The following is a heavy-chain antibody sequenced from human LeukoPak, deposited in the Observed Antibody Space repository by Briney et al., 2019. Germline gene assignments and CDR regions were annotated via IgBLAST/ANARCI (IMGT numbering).Heavy chain of an antibody. D-gene: IGHD6-13*01. CDR1: DYTFITYG. CDR3: ARDHPIAAAGTGAFDI. Sequence: ASVKVSCKASDYTFITYGIAWVRQAPGQGLEWMGIINPSGGSTSYAQKFQGRVTMTRDTSTSTVYMELSSLRSEDTAVYYCARDHPIAAAGTGAFDIWGQGTMVTVSS. CDR2: INPSGGST. J-gene: IGHJ3*02. V-gene: IGHV1-46*01.